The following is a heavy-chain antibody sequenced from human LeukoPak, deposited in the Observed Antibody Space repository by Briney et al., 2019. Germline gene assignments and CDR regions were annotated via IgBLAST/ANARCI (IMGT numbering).Heavy chain of an antibody. CDR1: GFSVSGIH. CDR3: ARGNGNVGGRLDP. CDR2: LYAGGAT. Sequence: GGSLRLSCVASGFSVSGIHINWVRQAPGKDLEWVSGLYAGGATYYADSMGGRFTISRDHSKNTLYLQMTNLRVDDTAIYYCARGNGNVGGRLDPWGQGTRVTVSS. J-gene: IGHJ5*02. D-gene: IGHD2-8*01. V-gene: IGHV3-66*01.